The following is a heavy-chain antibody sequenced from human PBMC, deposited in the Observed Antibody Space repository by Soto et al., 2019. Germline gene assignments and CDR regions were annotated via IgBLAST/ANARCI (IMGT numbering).Heavy chain of an antibody. CDR1: GYTFTGYY. CDR3: ASRYCSGGSCYEYYFDY. D-gene: IGHD2-15*01. J-gene: IGHJ4*02. Sequence: ASVKVSCKASGYTFTGYYMHWLRQSPGQGLEWMGWINPNSGGTNYAQKFQGRVTMTRDTSISTAHMELSRLRSDDTAVYYCASRYCSGGSCYEYYFDYWGQGTLVTVSS. V-gene: IGHV1-2*02. CDR2: INPNSGGT.